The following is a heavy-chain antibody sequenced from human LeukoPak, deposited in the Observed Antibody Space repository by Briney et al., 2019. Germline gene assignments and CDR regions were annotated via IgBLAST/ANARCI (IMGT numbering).Heavy chain of an antibody. CDR1: GGTFSSYS. CDR3: ARVDRYHYYLDV. CDR2: IMPLFNTA. V-gene: IGHV1-69*05. J-gene: IGHJ6*03. Sequence: ASVKVSCKASGGTFSSYSITWVRQAPGQGLEWMGGIMPLFNTANYAQQFRGRVTITTDESTSTAYMELSSLRFEDTAMYYCARVDRYHYYLDVWGKGTMVTVSS.